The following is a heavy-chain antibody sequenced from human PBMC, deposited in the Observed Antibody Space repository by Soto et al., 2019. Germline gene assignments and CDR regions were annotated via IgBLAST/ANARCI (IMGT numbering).Heavy chain of an antibody. D-gene: IGHD3-3*01. CDR3: ARETLSFGSALDV. V-gene: IGHV3-43*01. J-gene: IGHJ6*02. CDR2: ITWNGGNT. Sequence: GGSLRLSGAASGFRFDDYNIHWVSQAPGKGLEWVSLITWNGGNTYYADSVKGRFTISRDGTTESVSLQMTSLKREDTGLYYCARETLSFGSALDVWGQGTMVTVSS. CDR1: GFRFDDYN.